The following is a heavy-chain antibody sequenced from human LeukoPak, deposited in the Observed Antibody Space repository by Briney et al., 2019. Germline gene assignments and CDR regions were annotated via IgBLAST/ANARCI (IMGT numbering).Heavy chain of an antibody. CDR2: IDPNSGGT. CDR1: GYTFTGYH. Sequence: ASVKVSCKASGYTFTGYHIHWVRQAPGQGLEWMAWIDPNSGGTSYAQKFRGRVTTTRDTSISTVYMELGSLRSDDTAIYYCARVQSTVGNSWFREFDYWGQGTLVTVSS. CDR3: ARVQSTVGNSWFREFDY. D-gene: IGHD6-13*01. V-gene: IGHV1-2*02. J-gene: IGHJ4*02.